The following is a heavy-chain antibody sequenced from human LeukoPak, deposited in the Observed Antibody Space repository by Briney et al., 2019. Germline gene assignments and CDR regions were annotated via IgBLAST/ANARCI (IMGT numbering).Heavy chain of an antibody. CDR2: IYYSGST. CDR1: GGSISSYY. J-gene: IGHJ4*02. D-gene: IGHD3-9*01. CDR3: AREGLLRYFDY. V-gene: IGHV4-59*06. Sequence: SETLSLTCTVSGGSISSYYWSWIRQPPGKGLEWIGYIYYSGSTYYNPSLKSRVTISVDTSKNQFSLKLSSVTAADTAVYYCAREGLLRYFDYWGQGTLVTVSS.